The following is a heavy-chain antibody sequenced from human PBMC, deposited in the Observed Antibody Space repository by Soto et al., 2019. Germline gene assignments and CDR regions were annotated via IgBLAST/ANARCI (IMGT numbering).Heavy chain of an antibody. CDR2: IYHSGST. Sequence: SETLCLTCAVSGGTISSGGYCWSWNGQPPGKGLEWIGYIYHSGSTYYNPSLKSRVTISVDRSKNQFSLKLSSVTAADTAVYYCARDKITGLFDFWGQGTLVTGSS. D-gene: IGHD2-8*02. CDR3: ARDKITGLFDF. CDR1: GGTISSGGYC. V-gene: IGHV4-30-2*01. J-gene: IGHJ4*02.